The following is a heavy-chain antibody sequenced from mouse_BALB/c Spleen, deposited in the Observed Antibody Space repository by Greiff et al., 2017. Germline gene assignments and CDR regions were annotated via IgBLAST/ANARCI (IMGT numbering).Heavy chain of an antibody. CDR3: ARNYGLDY. V-gene: IGHV1-7*01. D-gene: IGHD1-1*01. CDR2: INPSTGYT. Sequence: QLQQSGAELAKPGASVKMSCKASGYTFTSYWMHWVKQRPGQGLEWIGYINPSTGYTEYNQKFKDKATLTADKSSSTAYMQLSSLTSEDSAVYYCARNYGLDYWGQGTTLTVSS. J-gene: IGHJ2*01. CDR1: GYTFTSYW.